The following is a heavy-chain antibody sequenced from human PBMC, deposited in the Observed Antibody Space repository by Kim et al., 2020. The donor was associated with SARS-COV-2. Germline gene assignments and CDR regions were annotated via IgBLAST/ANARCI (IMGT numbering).Heavy chain of an antibody. Sequence: SETLSLTCTVSGGSVSSGSYYWSWIRQPPGKGQEWIGYIYYSGSTNYNPSLKSRVTISVDTSKTQFSLKPSSVTAADTAVYYCARAGVAYYYYALDVWGQGTTVTVSS. V-gene: IGHV4-61*01. CDR2: IYYSGST. CDR1: GGSVSSGSYY. D-gene: IGHD2-15*01. J-gene: IGHJ6*02. CDR3: ARAGVAYYYYALDV.